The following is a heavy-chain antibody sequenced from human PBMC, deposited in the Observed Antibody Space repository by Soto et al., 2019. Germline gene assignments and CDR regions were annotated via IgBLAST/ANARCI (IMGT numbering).Heavy chain of an antibody. D-gene: IGHD2-15*01. CDR1: GFTFSDYY. CDR2: ISNGGSSK. CDR3: ARRGPLNNVVVVPDYFGLDV. J-gene: IGHJ6*02. V-gene: IGHV3-11*01. Sequence: GGSLRLSCAASGFTFSDYYMSWIRQAPGKGLEWVSYISNGGSSKYYTESVKGRFTISRGIAKNSLHLQMNSLRVEDTAVYFCARRGPLNNVVVVPDYFGLDVWGQGTTVTVSS.